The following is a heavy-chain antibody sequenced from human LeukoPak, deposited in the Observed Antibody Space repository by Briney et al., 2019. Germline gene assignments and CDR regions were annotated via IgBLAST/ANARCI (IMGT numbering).Heavy chain of an antibody. CDR1: GFTVSSNY. V-gene: IGHV3-53*01. D-gene: IGHD6-19*01. CDR3: ASLVRYSSGWLDY. J-gene: IGHJ4*02. Sequence: GGSLRLSCAASGFTVSSNYMSWVRQAPGKGLEWVSVIYSGGSTYYADSVKGRFIISRDNSKNTLYLQMNSLRAEDTAVYYCASLVRYSSGWLDYWGQGTLVTVSS. CDR2: IYSGGST.